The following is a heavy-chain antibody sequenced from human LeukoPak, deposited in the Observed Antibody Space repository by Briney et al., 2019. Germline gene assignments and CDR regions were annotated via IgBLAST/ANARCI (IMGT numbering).Heavy chain of an antibody. D-gene: IGHD5-18*01. CDR2: INPNSGGT. CDR3: AREVPPDTARKYYFDY. Sequence: ASVKVSCKASGYTFTGYYVHWVRQAPGQGLEWMGWINPNSGGTNYAQKFQGRVTMTRDTSISTAYMELSRLRSDDTAVYYCAREVPPDTARKYYFDYWGQGTLVTVSS. CDR1: GYTFTGYY. J-gene: IGHJ4*02. V-gene: IGHV1-2*02.